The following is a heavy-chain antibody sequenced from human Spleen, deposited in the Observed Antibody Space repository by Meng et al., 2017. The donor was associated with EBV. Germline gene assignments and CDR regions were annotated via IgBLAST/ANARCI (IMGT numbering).Heavy chain of an antibody. CDR2: IHYGGST. J-gene: IGHJ4*02. D-gene: IGHD3-10*01. CDR3: ARKDGSGIWYFDY. V-gene: IGHV4-34*01. Sequence: QVQLQQGGAGLLKPSETLSLTCGIHGGSFSGYYWSWLRQPPGKGLEWIGEIHYGGSTKYNPSLESRATISGDTSKNQFSLKLSSVTAADTAVYYCARKDGSGIWYFDYWGQGTLVTVSS. CDR1: GGSFSGYY.